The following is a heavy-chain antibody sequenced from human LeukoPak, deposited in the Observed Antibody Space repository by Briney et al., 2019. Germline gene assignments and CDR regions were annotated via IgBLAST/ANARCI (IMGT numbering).Heavy chain of an antibody. CDR2: ISWNSGSI. Sequence: PGRSLRLSCAASGFTFDDYAMHWVRQAPGKGLEWVSGISWNSGSIGYADSVKGRFTISRDNAKNSLYLQMNSLRAEDTALYYCAKDMNPLAAXXSFDYWGQGTLVTVSS. CDR1: GFTFDDYA. CDR3: AKDMNPLAAXXSFDY. J-gene: IGHJ4*02. D-gene: IGHD6-13*01. V-gene: IGHV3-9*01.